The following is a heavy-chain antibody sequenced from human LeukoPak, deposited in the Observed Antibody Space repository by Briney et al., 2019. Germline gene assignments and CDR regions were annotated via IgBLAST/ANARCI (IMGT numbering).Heavy chain of an antibody. J-gene: IGHJ4*02. V-gene: IGHV3-23*01. CDR1: GFTFSSYA. CDR2: ISGSGGST. D-gene: IGHD2-2*01. CDR3: VKVQCSSTSCYLNAHYFDY. Sequence: GGSLRLSCAASGFTFSSYAMSWVRQAPGKGLEWVSAISGSGGSTYYADSVKGRFTISRDNSKNTLYLQMNSLRAEDTAVYYCVKVQCSSTSCYLNAHYFDYWGQGTLVTVSS.